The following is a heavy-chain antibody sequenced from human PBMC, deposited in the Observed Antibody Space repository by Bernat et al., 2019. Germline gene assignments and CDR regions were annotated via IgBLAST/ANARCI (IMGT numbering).Heavy chain of an antibody. CDR2: ISTYQGNT. D-gene: IGHD1-7*01. V-gene: IGHV1-18*01. CDR3: ARGSNLNRNYHH. CDR1: GYIFVTYL. Sequence: QVQLVQSGPEMKKPGASVKVSCKASGYIFVTYLISWVRQAPGQGLEWMGWISTYQGNTRFAQKFQGRVTLTTDSSTSTVYMELRNLRPNDTAVYYCARGSNLNRNYHHRGQGTLVTVSS. J-gene: IGHJ4*02.